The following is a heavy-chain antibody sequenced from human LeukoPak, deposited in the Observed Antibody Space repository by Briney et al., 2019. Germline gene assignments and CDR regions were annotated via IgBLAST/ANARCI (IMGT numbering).Heavy chain of an antibody. CDR3: ARGLWFGDENPPYFDY. D-gene: IGHD3-10*01. V-gene: IGHV4-61*02. CDR1: GGSISSSNYY. CDR2: IYTSEST. Sequence: SETLSLTCSVSGGSISSSNYYWSWIRQPAGKGLEWIGRIYTSESTNYNPSLKSRVTISVDTSRNQFSLQLSSVTAADTAVYYCARGLWFGDENPPYFDYWGQGILVTVSS. J-gene: IGHJ4*02.